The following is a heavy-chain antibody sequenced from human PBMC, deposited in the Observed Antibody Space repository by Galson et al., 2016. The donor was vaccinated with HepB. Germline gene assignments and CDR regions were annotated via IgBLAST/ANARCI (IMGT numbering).Heavy chain of an antibody. D-gene: IGHD2-2*02. J-gene: IGHJ4*02. CDR1: GFTFSSYS. CDR2: ISSTGSTI. CDR3: AREGSSTNWYSPGHADY. Sequence: SLRLSCAASGFTFSSYSMNWVRQAPGKGLEWVSYISSTGSTIYYADSVKGRFTISRDNAKNSLYLQMNSLGVEDTALYYCAREGSSTNWYSPGHADYWGQGTLVTVSS. V-gene: IGHV3-48*03.